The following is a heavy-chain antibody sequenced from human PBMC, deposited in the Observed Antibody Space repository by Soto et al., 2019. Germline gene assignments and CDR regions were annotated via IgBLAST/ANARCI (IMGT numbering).Heavy chain of an antibody. D-gene: IGHD2-2*01. CDR3: AKKSTDSSGYSDY. CDR2: ISGSGGSS. Sequence: EVQLLESGGGLVQPGGSRRLSCATSGFTVSNYAMSWVRQAPGKGLEWVSGISGSGGSSYYADSVKGRFTISRDNSTNTLTLQMDSLRAEDTAVYYCAKKSTDSSGYSDYWGQGTVVTVSS. CDR1: GFTVSNYA. J-gene: IGHJ4*02. V-gene: IGHV3-23*01.